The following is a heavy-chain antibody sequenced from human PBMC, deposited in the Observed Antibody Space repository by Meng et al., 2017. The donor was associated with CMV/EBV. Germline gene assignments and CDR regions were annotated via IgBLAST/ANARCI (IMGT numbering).Heavy chain of an antibody. CDR3: ARDSSTEYWYFDL. D-gene: IGHD1-14*01. CDR2: ISWNSGSI. V-gene: IGHV3-9*01. J-gene: IGHJ2*01. CDR1: GFTFDDYA. Sequence: SLKISCAASGFTFDDYAMHWVRQAPGKGLEWVSGISWNSGSIGYADPVKGRFTISRDNAKNSLYLQMNSLRAEDTALYYCARDSSTEYWYFDLWGRGTLVTVSS.